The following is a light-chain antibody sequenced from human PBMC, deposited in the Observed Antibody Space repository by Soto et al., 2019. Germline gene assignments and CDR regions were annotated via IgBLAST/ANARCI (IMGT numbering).Light chain of an antibody. V-gene: IGKV1-5*03. CDR3: QQYHTYSYT. CDR2: KAS. CDR1: QSISSY. J-gene: IGKJ2*01. Sequence: DIQMTQSPSTLSASVGDRITIACRASQSISSYLAWYQQKPGKAPNLLIYKASNLASGVPSRFTGGGSGTDFTLTINSLQPDDFATYYCQQYHTYSYTFGQGTKLEIK.